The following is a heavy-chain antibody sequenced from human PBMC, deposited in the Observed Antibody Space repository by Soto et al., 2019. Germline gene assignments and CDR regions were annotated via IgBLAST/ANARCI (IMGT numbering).Heavy chain of an antibody. CDR2: ISYDGSNK. D-gene: IGHD3-22*01. J-gene: IGHJ3*02. CDR1: RFTFGSYD. CDR3: AKTSYYYDSRRGPFDI. Sequence: LSSAAYRFTFGSYDIHWVLHAPGKGLEWVEVISYDGSNKYYADSVKGRFTISRDNYKYTLYLQMNSLRAEDSAVYYCAKTSYYYDSRRGPFDIWGQGTIVTVSS. V-gene: IGHV3-30*18.